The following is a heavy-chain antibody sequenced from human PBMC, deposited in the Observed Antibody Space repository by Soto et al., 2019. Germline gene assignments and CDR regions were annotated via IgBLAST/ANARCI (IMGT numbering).Heavy chain of an antibody. Sequence: SETLSLTCTVSGGPISSYYWSWIRQPPGKGLEWIGYIYYSGSTNYNPSLKSRVTISVDTSKNQFYLKLSSVTAADTAVYYCARNNYYFDYWGQGTLVPVS. CDR1: GGPISSYY. J-gene: IGHJ4*02. CDR2: IYYSGST. V-gene: IGHV4-59*01. CDR3: ARNNYYFDY.